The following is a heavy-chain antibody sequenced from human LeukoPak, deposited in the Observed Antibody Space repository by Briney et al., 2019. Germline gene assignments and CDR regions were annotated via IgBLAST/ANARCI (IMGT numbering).Heavy chain of an antibody. CDR2: INHSGST. CDR1: GGSFSGYY. D-gene: IGHD3-22*01. CDR3: ARHHPPGYYDSTGYPATFDY. J-gene: IGHJ4*02. V-gene: IGHV4-34*01. Sequence: PSETLSLTCAVYGGSFSGYYWSWIRQPPGKGPEWIGEINHSGSTNYNPSLKSRVTISVDTSKNQFSLKLSSVTAADTAVYYCARHHPPGYYDSTGYPATFDYWGQGTLVTVSS.